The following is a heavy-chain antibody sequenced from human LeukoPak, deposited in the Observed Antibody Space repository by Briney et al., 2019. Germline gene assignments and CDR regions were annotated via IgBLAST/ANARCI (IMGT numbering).Heavy chain of an antibody. Sequence: KPSETLSLTCTVSGGSISSYYWSWIRQPAGKGLEWIGRIYTSGSTNYNPSLKSRVTMSVDTSKNQFSLKLSSVTAADTAVYYCARDRQWGITIFGVVRDYYFDYWGQGTLVTVSS. CDR3: ARDRQWGITIFGVVRDYYFDY. CDR2: IYTSGST. V-gene: IGHV4-4*07. CDR1: GGSISSYY. J-gene: IGHJ4*02. D-gene: IGHD3-3*01.